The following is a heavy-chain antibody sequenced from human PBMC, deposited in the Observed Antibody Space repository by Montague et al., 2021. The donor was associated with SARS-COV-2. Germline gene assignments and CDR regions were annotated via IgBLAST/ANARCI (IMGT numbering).Heavy chain of an antibody. J-gene: IGHJ4*02. CDR1: GDSDASNTPG. CDR3: ARDPRYSLSWSFDY. Sequence: CAISGDSDASNTPGWNWKWQTSSSHPAWLVRSCLRPKRNYDYAVSVKSRMTISPDTSKNQFSLQLSSVTPEDRAVYYCARDPRYSLSWSFDYWGQGTLVTGSS. V-gene: IGHV6-1*01. CDR2: SCLRPKRNY. D-gene: IGHD6-13*01.